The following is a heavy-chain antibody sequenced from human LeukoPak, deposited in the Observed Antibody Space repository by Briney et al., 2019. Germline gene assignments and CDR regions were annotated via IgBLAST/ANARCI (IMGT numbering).Heavy chain of an antibody. CDR3: ARDYCSSTSCYEPLYYGMDV. Sequence: GGSLGLSCAASGFTFSSYSMNWVRQAPGKGLEWVSSISSSRSYIYYADSVKGRFTISRDNAKNSLYLQMNSLRAEDTAVYYCARDYCSSTSCYEPLYYGMDVWGQGTTVTVSS. D-gene: IGHD2-2*01. V-gene: IGHV3-21*01. CDR1: GFTFSSYS. J-gene: IGHJ6*02. CDR2: ISSSRSYI.